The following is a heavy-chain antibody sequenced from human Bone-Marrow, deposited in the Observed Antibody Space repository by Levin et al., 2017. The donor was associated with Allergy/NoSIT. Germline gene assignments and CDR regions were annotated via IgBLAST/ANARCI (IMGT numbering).Heavy chain of an antibody. V-gene: IGHV1-46*01. D-gene: IGHD2-15*01. Sequence: GESLKISCKASGYTFTKYYMHWVRQAPGQGLEWVAIINPSGTYTDYAHTFQGRLTITRDTPTNTLYMELSSLRSEDTAVYYCARDPTCCSGGSCYFFDYWGQGTLVTVSS. J-gene: IGHJ4*02. CDR2: INPSGTYT. CDR1: GYTFTKYY. CDR3: ARDPTCCSGGSCYFFDY.